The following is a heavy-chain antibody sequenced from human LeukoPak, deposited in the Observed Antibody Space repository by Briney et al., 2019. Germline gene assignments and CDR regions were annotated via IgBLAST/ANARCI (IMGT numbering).Heavy chain of an antibody. CDR3: ARGNPYYYDSSGSTALLDY. Sequence: VASVKVSCKASGGTFSSYAISWVRQAPGQGLEWMGGIIPIFGTANYAQKFQGRVTITADESTSTAYMELSSLRSEDTAVYYCARGNPYYYDSSGSTALLDYWGQGTLVTVSS. J-gene: IGHJ4*02. CDR2: IIPIFGTA. CDR1: GGTFSSYA. D-gene: IGHD3-22*01. V-gene: IGHV1-69*01.